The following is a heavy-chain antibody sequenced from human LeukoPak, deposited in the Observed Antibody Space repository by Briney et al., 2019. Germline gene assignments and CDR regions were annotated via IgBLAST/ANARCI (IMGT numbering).Heavy chain of an antibody. CDR3: AKQLGYCSDGSCYFPY. V-gene: IGHV3-23*01. Sequence: GGSLRLSCAASGFTFSNYAMNWVRQAPGKGLEWVSAISNNGGYTYYADSVQGRFTISRDNSKSTLCLQMNSLRAEDTAVYYCAKQLGYCSDGSCYFPYWGQGTLVTVSS. CDR1: GFTFSNYA. CDR2: ISNNGGYT. D-gene: IGHD2-15*01. J-gene: IGHJ4*02.